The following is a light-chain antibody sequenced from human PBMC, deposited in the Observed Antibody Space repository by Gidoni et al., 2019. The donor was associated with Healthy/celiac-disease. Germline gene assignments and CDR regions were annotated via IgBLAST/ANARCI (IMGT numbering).Light chain of an antibody. Sequence: SSALTQDPAVSVALGQTVRITCQGDSLRSYYASWYQQKPGQAPVRVIYGKNNRPSGIPDRFSGSSSGNTASLTITGAQAEDEADYYCNSRDSSGNHLVVFGGGTKLTVL. J-gene: IGLJ2*01. CDR2: GKN. CDR1: SLRSYY. CDR3: NSRDSSGNHLVV. V-gene: IGLV3-19*01.